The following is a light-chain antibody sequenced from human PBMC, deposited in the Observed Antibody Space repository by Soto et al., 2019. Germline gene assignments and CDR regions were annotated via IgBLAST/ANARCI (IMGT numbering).Light chain of an antibody. J-gene: IGLJ3*02. V-gene: IGLV2-14*03. CDR3: TSYTIATTWV. CDR2: DVS. CDR1: SSDIGNYHY. Sequence: QSALTQPASVSGSPGQSITIPCTGSSSDIGNYHYVSWYQQQHPGTAPKLMIYDVSTRPSGVSIRFSGSKSGNTASLTISGLHAEDEAFYYCTSYTIATTWVFGGGTKLTVL.